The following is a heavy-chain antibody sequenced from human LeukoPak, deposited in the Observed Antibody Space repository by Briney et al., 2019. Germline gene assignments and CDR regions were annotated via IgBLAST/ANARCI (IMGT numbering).Heavy chain of an antibody. V-gene: IGHV1-18*01. CDR1: GYTFTSYG. Sequence: GASVKVSCKASGYTFTSYGISWVRHAPGQGLEWMGWISAYNGNTNYAQKLQGRVTMTTDTSTSTAYMELRSLRSDDTAVYYCARMSAGWLYYYYYMDVWGKGTTVTVSS. CDR2: ISAYNGNT. D-gene: IGHD6-13*01. CDR3: ARMSAGWLYYYYYMDV. J-gene: IGHJ6*03.